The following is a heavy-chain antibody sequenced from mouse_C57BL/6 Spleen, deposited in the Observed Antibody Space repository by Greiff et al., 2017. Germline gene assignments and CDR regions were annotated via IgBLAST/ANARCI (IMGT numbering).Heavy chain of an antibody. CDR2: IYPGSGST. V-gene: IGHV1-55*01. J-gene: IGHJ1*03. Sequence: QVQLQQPGAELVKPGASVKMSCKASGYTFTSYWITWVKQRPGQGLEWIGDIYPGSGSTNYNEKFKSKATLTVDTSSSTAYMQLSSLTSDDSAVYYWARDSNYGGYFDVWGTGTTVTVSA. CDR3: ARDSNYGGYFDV. CDR1: GYTFTSYW. D-gene: IGHD2-5*01.